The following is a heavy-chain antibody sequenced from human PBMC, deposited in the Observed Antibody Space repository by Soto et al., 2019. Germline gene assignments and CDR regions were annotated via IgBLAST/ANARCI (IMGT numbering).Heavy chain of an antibody. V-gene: IGHV4-59*01. CDR2: IYYSGST. D-gene: IGHD3-3*01. J-gene: IGHJ5*02. Sequence: SETLSLTCTVSGGSISSYYWSWIRQPPGKGLEWIGYIYYSGSTNYNPSPKSRVTISVDTSKNQFSLKLSSVNAADTAVYYCARVRDFWSLDPWGQGNLVTVSS. CDR1: GGSISSYY. CDR3: ARVRDFWSLDP.